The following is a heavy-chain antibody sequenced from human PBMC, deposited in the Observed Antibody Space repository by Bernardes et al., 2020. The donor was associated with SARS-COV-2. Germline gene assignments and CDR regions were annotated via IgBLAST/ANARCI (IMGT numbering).Heavy chain of an antibody. V-gene: IGHV3-21*01. Sequence: SVKGRFTISRDNAKNSLYLQMNSLRAEDTAVYYCARDFSGSYYPDFDYWGQGTLVTVSS. CDR3: ARDFSGSYYPDFDY. J-gene: IGHJ4*02. D-gene: IGHD1-26*01.